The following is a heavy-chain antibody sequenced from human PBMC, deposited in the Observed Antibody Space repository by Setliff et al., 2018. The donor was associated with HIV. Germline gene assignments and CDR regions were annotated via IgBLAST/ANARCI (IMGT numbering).Heavy chain of an antibody. V-gene: IGHV4-4*07. CDR3: ARDLRFDP. Sequence: PSETLSLTCAVYGGSFSGYNWSWIRQPAGKGLEWIGHIYTSGSTNYNPSLKSRVTISVDTSKNQFSLKLSSVTAADTAVYYCARDLRFDPWGQGTLVTVSS. CDR2: IYTSGST. CDR1: GGSFSGYN. J-gene: IGHJ5*02.